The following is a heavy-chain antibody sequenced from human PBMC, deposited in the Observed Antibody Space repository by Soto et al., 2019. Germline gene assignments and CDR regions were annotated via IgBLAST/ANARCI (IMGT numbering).Heavy chain of an antibody. V-gene: IGHV3-48*03. J-gene: IGHJ4*02. CDR2: ISRSGVTT. D-gene: IGHD1-26*01. Sequence: GGSLRLSCVASGFTFSSYEMNWVRQAPGKGLEWVSYISRSGVTTYYADSVKGRFTISRDNAKNSLYLQMDSLSAEDTAVYYCARDWDVDWGQGTQVTV. CDR1: GFTFSSYE. CDR3: ARDWDVD.